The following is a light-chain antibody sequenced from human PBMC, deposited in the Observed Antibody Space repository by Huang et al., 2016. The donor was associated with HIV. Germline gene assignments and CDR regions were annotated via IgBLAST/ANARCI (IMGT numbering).Light chain of an antibody. Sequence: EIVMTQSPATLSVSPGARATLSCRASQNITRLAWYQHKPGQDPRLLIYDASSRAPGGPARFSGGGSGTDFTLTVSSLQSDDFALYYCQQYDDWPPWTFGQGTQVDMK. CDR1: QNITR. J-gene: IGKJ1*01. CDR3: QQYDDWPPWT. CDR2: DAS. V-gene: IGKV3-15*01.